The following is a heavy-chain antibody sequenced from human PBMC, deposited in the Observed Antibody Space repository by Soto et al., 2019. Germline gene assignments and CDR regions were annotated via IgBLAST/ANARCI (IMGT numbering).Heavy chain of an antibody. J-gene: IGHJ1*01. D-gene: IGHD6-13*01. Sequence: GGSLRLSCEASRFTFSNYAMHWVRQAPGRGLEWVAVISYDGSNNYYADSVKGRFTISRDNSKNTLYLQKNSLRAEDTAVYSCARDSIPAAGTNWADNRFALWGQRTLVTVTS. V-gene: IGHV3-30-3*01. CDR3: ARDSIPAAGTNWADNRFAL. CDR1: RFTFSNYA. CDR2: ISYDGSNN.